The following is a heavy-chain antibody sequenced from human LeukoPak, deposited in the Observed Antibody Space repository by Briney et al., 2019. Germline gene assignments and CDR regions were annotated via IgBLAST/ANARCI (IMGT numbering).Heavy chain of an antibody. D-gene: IGHD6-19*01. CDR1: GFSLSNYA. V-gene: IGHV3-23*01. Sequence: GRSLRLSCAASGFSLSNYAMTWVRQAPGKGLEWVSSISGSGGSTYYADSVKGRFTISRDNSKNTLYLQMNSLRAEDTAVYYCARGYSSGWWGYYFDYWGQGTLVTVSS. J-gene: IGHJ4*02. CDR2: ISGSGGST. CDR3: ARGYSSGWWGYYFDY.